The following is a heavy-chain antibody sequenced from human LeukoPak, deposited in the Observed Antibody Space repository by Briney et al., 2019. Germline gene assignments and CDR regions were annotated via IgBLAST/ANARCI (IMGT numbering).Heavy chain of an antibody. CDR2: IYSGGTT. V-gene: IGHV3-53*01. Sequence: GGSLRLSCAASGFTVSSNYMSWVRQASGKGLEWVSVIYSGGTTYYADSVKRRFSISKDNSKNTLYLQMNSLRADDTAVYYCARGITRGHNYYYYYMDVWGKGTTVTVSS. CDR3: ARGITRGHNYYYYYMDV. J-gene: IGHJ6*03. CDR1: GFTVSSNY. D-gene: IGHD7-27*01.